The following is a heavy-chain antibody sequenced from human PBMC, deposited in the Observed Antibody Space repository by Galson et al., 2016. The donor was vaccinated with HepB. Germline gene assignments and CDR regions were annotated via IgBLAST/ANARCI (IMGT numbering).Heavy chain of an antibody. D-gene: IGHD6-19*01. J-gene: IGHJ4*02. CDR1: GFTFNNCW. CDR2: INNDGSDT. V-gene: IGHV3-74*01. Sequence: SLRLSCAAPGFTFNNCWMHWVRQVPGKGLVWVSRINNDGSDTDYADSVKGRFTISRDNAKNPLYLQMNSLRAEDTAVYYCVKHSSAWYVDRRASFDSWGQGTLVTVSS. CDR3: VKHSSAWYVDRRASFDS.